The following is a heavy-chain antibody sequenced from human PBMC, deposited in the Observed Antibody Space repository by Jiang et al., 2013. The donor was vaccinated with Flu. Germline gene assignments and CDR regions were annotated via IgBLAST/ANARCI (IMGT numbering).Heavy chain of an antibody. Sequence: SGSGLVKPSETLSLTCAVSGYSISSSYFWGWIRQPPGKGLEWIGCISHLGTTYYNPSLQSRVTISRDTSKNHFSLKLSSVTAADTAVYFCARAQYNWNYGFDSWGQGTLVTVSS. J-gene: IGHJ4*02. CDR2: ISHLGTT. CDR3: ARAQYNWNYGFDS. V-gene: IGHV4-38-2*01. CDR1: GYSISSSYF. D-gene: IGHD1-7*01.